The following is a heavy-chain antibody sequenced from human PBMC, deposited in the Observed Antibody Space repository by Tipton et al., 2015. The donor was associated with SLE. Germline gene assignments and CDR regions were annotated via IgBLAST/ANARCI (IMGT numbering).Heavy chain of an antibody. J-gene: IGHJ5*01. CDR1: GFSFSSHE. V-gene: IGHV3-48*03. CDR2: ISSSGSTI. CDR3: ARNKGDPNIVVIPAAPYWFDS. D-gene: IGHD2-2*01. Sequence: SLRLSCLASGFSFSSHEMNWVRQAPGKGLEWISYISSSGSTIYNADSVKGRFIISRDNAKNSLHLQMNSLRAEDTAVYYCARNKGDPNIVVIPAAPYWFDSWGQGTLVTVSS.